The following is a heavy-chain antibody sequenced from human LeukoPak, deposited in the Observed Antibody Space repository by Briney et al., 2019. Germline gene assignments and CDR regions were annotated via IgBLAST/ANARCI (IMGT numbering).Heavy chain of an antibody. J-gene: IGHJ4*02. CDR3: ARETRYCSGGSCYQPFDY. D-gene: IGHD2-15*01. V-gene: IGHV4-59*01. Sequence: SETLSLTCTVSGGSISSYYWSWIRQPPGKGLEWIGYIYYSGSTNYNPSLKSRVTISVDTSKNQFSLKVSSVTAADTAVYYCARETRYCSGGSCYQPFDYWGQGELVTVSS. CDR2: IYYSGST. CDR1: GGSISSYY.